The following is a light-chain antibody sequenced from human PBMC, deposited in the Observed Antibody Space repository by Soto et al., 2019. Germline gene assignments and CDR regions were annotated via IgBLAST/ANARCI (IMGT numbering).Light chain of an antibody. CDR3: PQRGNWPPLT. J-gene: IGKJ4*01. CDR2: AAS. V-gene: IGKV3-11*01. CDR1: QNIGSN. Sequence: EIVLTQSPATLSLSPGERATLSCRASQNIGSNLAWYRQTRGQAPRLLIYAASNTATGNPARFSGSGSGTDFTLTISSLEPEDVAVYYCPQRGNWPPLTLGGGTKVEIK.